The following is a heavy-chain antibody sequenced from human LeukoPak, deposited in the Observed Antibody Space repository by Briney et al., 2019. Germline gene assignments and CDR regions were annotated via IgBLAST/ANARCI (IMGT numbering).Heavy chain of an antibody. CDR2: IYTSGTT. CDR3: ARLDSPAGPAHGTFDV. CDR1: GGSISMYY. D-gene: IGHD2-2*01. J-gene: IGHJ3*01. V-gene: IGHV4-4*09. Sequence: PSETLSLTCTVSGGSISMYYWSWIRQPPGKGLEWIGYIYTSGTTNYNPPLKSRVTISVDTSKSQFSLKLSSVTAADTAVYYCARLDSPAGPAHGTFDVWGQGTMVTASS.